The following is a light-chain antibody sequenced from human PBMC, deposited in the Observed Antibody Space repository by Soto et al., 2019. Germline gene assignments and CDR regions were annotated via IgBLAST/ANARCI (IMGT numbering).Light chain of an antibody. Sequence: DIQMTQSPSSLSASVGDRVTITCRASQDIGGYLAWVQQKPGKAPKSLIYAASSLRGGVASKFSGGGSGTEFTLTIDSLQPEDFASYYCQQYKSRPYTFGQGTKLEI. CDR2: AAS. CDR1: QDIGGY. V-gene: IGKV1-16*02. CDR3: QQYKSRPYT. J-gene: IGKJ2*01.